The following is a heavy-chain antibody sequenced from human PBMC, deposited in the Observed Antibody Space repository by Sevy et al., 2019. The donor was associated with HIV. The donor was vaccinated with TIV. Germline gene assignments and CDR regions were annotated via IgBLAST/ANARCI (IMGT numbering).Heavy chain of an antibody. D-gene: IGHD6-19*01. J-gene: IGHJ2*01. CDR1: GFTFSSYA. CDR3: ARDGGTSSGWYFDL. CDR2: ISGSGGST. Sequence: GGSLRLSCAASGFTFSSYAMSWVRQAPGKGLEWVSAISGSGGSTYYADSVKGRFTISRDNSKNSVSLQMHSLRAEDTAIYYCARDGGTSSGWYFDLWGRGSLVTVSS. V-gene: IGHV3-23*01.